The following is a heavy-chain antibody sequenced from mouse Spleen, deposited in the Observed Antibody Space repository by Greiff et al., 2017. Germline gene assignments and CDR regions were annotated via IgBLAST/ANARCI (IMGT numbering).Heavy chain of an antibody. V-gene: IGHV1-39*01. J-gene: IGHJ4*01. Sequence: VHVKQSGPELVKPGASVKISCKASGYSFTDYNMNWVKQSNGKSLEWIGVINPNYGTTSYNQKFKGKATLTVDQSSSTAYMQLNSLTSEDSAVYYCARSFTTATDAMDYWGQGTSVTVSS. CDR1: GYSFTDYN. CDR2: INPNYGTT. D-gene: IGHD1-2*01. CDR3: ARSFTTATDAMDY.